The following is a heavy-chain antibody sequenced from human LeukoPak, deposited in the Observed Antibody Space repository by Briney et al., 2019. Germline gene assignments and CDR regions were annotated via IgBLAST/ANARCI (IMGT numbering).Heavy chain of an antibody. CDR2: INPSGGST. J-gene: IGHJ6*03. Sequence: ASVKVSCKASGYTFTSYYMHWVRQAPGQGLEWMGIINPSGGSTSYAQKFQGRVTMTRDMSTSTVYMELSSLRSEDTAVYYCAREYCSSTSCHTGTHMDVWGKGTTVTVSS. CDR3: AREYCSSTSCHTGTHMDV. V-gene: IGHV1-46*01. CDR1: GYTFTSYY. D-gene: IGHD2-2*02.